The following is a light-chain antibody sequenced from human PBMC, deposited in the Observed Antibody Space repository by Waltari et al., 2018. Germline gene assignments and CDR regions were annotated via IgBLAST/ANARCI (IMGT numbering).Light chain of an antibody. CDR1: NSNIGSHF. CDR2: GHT. J-gene: IGLJ7*01. Sequence: QSVLTQPPSVSAAPGQKVYISCSGTNSNIGSHFVSWYQQHPGAAPKVLIYGHTERPSGSPDLFSGPKSGTAAPLASTGLQIGDEADYYCETWDSSLSGAVFGGGTRLTVL. V-gene: IGLV1-51*01. CDR3: ETWDSSLSGAV.